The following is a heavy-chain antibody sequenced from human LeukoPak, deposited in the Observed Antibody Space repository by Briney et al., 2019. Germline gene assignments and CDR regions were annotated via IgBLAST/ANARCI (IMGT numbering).Heavy chain of an antibody. D-gene: IGHD3-22*01. V-gene: IGHV1-18*01. CDR2: ISAYNGNT. CDR3: ARVLGDYDSSGYYSY. J-gene: IGHJ4*02. CDR1: GYTFTSYG. Sequence: GASVKVSCKASGYTFTSYGISWVRQAPGQGLEWMGWISAYNGNTNYAQKLQGRVTMTTDTSTSTAYMELRSLRSDDTAVYYCARVLGDYDSSGYYSYWGQGTLVTVSS.